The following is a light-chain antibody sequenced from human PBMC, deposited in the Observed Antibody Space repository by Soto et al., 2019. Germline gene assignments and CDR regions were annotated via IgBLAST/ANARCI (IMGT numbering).Light chain of an antibody. V-gene: IGKV3D-15*01. CDR2: GVY. J-gene: IGKJ5*01. CDR3: QQYNNWPLT. CDR1: QSVSSN. Sequence: EIVLTQSPATLSLSPGERATLSCRASQSVSSNLAWYQQKPGQAPRLLIYGVYTRAPGIPARFSGSGSGTEFTLTISSLQSEDFAVYYCQQYNNWPLTFGQGTRLEIK.